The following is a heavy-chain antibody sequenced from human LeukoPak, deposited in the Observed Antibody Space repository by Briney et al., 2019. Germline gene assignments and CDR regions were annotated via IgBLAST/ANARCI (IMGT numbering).Heavy chain of an antibody. D-gene: IGHD3-10*01. J-gene: IGHJ4*02. CDR3: ARGFHRLYGSGSYYNPEFDY. Sequence: SVKVSCKASGGTFSTYAISWVRQAPGQGLEWMGRIIPILGIANYAQKFQGRVTITADKSTSTAYMELSSLRSEDTAVYYCARGFHRLYGSGSYYNPEFDYWGQGTLVTVSS. V-gene: IGHV1-69*04. CDR2: IIPILGIA. CDR1: GGTFSTYA.